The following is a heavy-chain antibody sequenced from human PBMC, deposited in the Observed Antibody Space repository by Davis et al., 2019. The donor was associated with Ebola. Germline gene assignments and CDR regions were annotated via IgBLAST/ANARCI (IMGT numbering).Heavy chain of an antibody. D-gene: IGHD4-11*01. CDR3: ARENIYTVTLEYYYYYGMDV. CDR1: GFTFSSYS. CDR2: ISSSSSYI. J-gene: IGHJ6*02. Sequence: PGGSLRLSCAASGFTFSSYSMNWVRQAPGKGLEWVSSISSSSSYIYYADSVKGRFTISRDNAKNSLYLQMNSLRAEDTAVYYCARENIYTVTLEYYYYYGMDVWGQGTTVTVSS. V-gene: IGHV3-21*01.